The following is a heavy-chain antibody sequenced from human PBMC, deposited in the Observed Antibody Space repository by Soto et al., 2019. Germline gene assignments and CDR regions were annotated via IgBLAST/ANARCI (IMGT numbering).Heavy chain of an antibody. CDR2: ISYDGNNL. CDR3: ARGAAGGTENYGMDV. CDR1: GFTFSSYA. V-gene: IGHV3-30-3*01. D-gene: IGHD6-13*01. Sequence: QVQLVESGGGVVQPGRSLRLSCAASGFTFSSYAMHWVRQAPGKGLEWVAVISYDGNNLYFADSVKGRFTISRDNSXXTLWLQMNSLRAEDTAIYYCARGAAGGTENYGMDVWGQGTTVTVSS. J-gene: IGHJ6*02.